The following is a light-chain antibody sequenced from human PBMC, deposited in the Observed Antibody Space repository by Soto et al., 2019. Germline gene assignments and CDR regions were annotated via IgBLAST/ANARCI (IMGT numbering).Light chain of an antibody. CDR2: EVT. CDR1: SSDVGGYNY. J-gene: IGLJ1*01. V-gene: IGLV2-8*01. CDR3: SSFTGNNHGLV. Sequence: QSALTQPPSAAGSPGQSVTISCTGTSSDVGGYNYVSWYQQHPGKAPKLVIYEVTKRPSGVPDRFSGSKSGNTASLTVSGLQAEDDADYYCSSFTGNNHGLVFGTGTKVTVL.